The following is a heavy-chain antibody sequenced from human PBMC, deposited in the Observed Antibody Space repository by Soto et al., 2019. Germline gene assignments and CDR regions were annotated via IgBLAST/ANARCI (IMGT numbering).Heavy chain of an antibody. CDR1: AGSISSGGYY. CDR2: IYYSGST. V-gene: IGHV4-31*03. D-gene: IGHD3-3*01. Sequence: PSEILSLTCTVSAGSISSGGYYWSWIRQHPGKGLEWIGYIYYSGSTYYNPSLKSRVTISVDTSKNQFSLKLSSVTAADTAVYYCARGGITIFGVVIIPDYWGQGTLVTVSS. J-gene: IGHJ4*02. CDR3: ARGGITIFGVVIIPDY.